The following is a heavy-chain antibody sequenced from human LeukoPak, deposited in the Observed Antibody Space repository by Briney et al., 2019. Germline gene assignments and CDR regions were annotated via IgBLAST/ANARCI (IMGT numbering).Heavy chain of an antibody. J-gene: IGHJ6*03. CDR3: AKGSLAVTKDPVGDYYYYMDV. CDR2: ISPDGSST. CDR1: GFTFSNYW. D-gene: IGHD6-19*01. Sequence: TGGSLRLSCAASGFTFSNYWMHWVRQAPGKGLVWVSRISPDGSSTTYADSVKGRFTISRDNAKNTLYLQMNSLRAEDTAVYYCAKGSLAVTKDPVGDYYYYMDVWGKGTTVTVSS. V-gene: IGHV3-74*01.